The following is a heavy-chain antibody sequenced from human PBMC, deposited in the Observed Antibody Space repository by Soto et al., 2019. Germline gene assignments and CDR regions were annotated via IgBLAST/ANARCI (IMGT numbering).Heavy chain of an antibody. D-gene: IGHD6-19*01. Sequence: SQTLSLTCAISGDSVSSNTAAWNWIRASPSRGLEWLGRTYYRSNWRHDYAVSVKSRITVNPDTSKNHSSLQLNSLTPDDTAVYYCARGVAGSGFDLWGQGTLVTAPQ. CDR1: GDSVSSNTAA. CDR2: TYYRSNWRH. J-gene: IGHJ4*02. V-gene: IGHV6-1*01. CDR3: ARGVAGSGFDL.